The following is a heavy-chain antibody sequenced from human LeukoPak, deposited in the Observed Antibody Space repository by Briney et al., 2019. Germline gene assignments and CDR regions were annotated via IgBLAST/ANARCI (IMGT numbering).Heavy chain of an antibody. V-gene: IGHV3-30*02. CDR3: AKDERGYYDSSGYFGAIDY. CDR1: GFTFNRYA. J-gene: IGHJ4*02. CDR2: IWYDGSNK. Sequence: PGGSLRLSCAASGFTFNRYAMNWVRQAPGKGLEWVAFIWYDGSNKYYADSVKGRFTISRDNSKNTLYLQMNSLRAEGTAVYYCAKDERGYYDSSGYFGAIDYWGQGSLVTVSS. D-gene: IGHD3-22*01.